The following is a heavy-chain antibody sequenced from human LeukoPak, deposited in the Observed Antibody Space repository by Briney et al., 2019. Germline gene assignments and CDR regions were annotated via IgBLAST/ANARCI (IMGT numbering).Heavy chain of an antibody. J-gene: IGHJ4*02. Sequence: GGSLRLSCAASRFIFKDYAMNWVRQAPGKGLEWVSTISGSGTGTYYADSVKGRFTISRDNSRNTLHLQMDSLRADDTAVYYCATSYSSSSGPFDSWGQGTLVTVSS. CDR2: ISGSGTGT. V-gene: IGHV3-23*01. CDR3: ATSYSSSSGPFDS. CDR1: RFIFKDYA. D-gene: IGHD6-6*01.